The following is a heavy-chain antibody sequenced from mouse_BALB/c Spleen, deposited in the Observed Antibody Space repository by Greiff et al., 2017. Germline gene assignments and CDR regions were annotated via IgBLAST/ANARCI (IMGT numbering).Heavy chain of an antibody. CDR1: GFTFSSFG. V-gene: IGHV5-17*02. CDR3: ARDYYGSRGFAY. CDR2: ISSGSSTI. Sequence: EVHLVESGGGLVQPGGSRKLSCAASGFTFSSFGMHWVRQAPEKGLEWVAYISSGSSTIYYADTVKGRFTISRDNPKNTLFLQMTSLRSEDTAMYYCARDYYGSRGFAYWGQGTLVTVSA. D-gene: IGHD1-1*01. J-gene: IGHJ3*01.